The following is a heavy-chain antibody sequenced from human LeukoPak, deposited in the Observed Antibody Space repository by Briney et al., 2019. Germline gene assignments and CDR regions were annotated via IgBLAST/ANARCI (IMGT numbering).Heavy chain of an antibody. CDR3: ATDIVATRGIFY. CDR1: GGSISSSSYY. Sequence: SETLSLTCTVSGGSISSSSYYWGWIRQPPGKGLEWIGSIYYSGSTYYNPSLKSRVTIFVDTSKNQFSLKLSSVTAADTAVYYCATDIVATRGIFYWGQGTLVTVSS. CDR2: IYYSGST. D-gene: IGHD5-12*01. J-gene: IGHJ4*02. V-gene: IGHV4-39*01.